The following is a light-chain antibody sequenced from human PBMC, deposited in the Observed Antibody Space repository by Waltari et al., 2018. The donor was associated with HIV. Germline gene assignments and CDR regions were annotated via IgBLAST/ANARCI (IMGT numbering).Light chain of an antibody. CDR2: EVK. Sequence: QSALPQPPSASGSPGQSVTISCTGTRSDVGSYNYVSWYQQHPGKAPKLMISEVKKRPAGVPYRVSGSKSGNTASLTVSGLQAEDDADYYCTAYAGNNVVFGGGTKMTVL. J-gene: IGLJ2*01. CDR3: TAYAGNNVV. CDR1: RSDVGSYNY. V-gene: IGLV2-8*01.